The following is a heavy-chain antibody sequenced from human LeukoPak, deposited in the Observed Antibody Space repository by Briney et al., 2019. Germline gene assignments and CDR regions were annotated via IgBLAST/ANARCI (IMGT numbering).Heavy chain of an antibody. D-gene: IGHD4-23*01. J-gene: IGHJ4*02. Sequence: HLGGSLRLSCAASGFTFSSYAMRWVRQAPGKGLEWVSAISGSGGSTYYADSVKGRFTISRDNSKNTLYLQMNSLRAEDTAVYYCAKDRDYGGAFDYWGQGTLVTVSS. CDR2: ISGSGGST. CDR1: GFTFSSYA. V-gene: IGHV3-23*01. CDR3: AKDRDYGGAFDY.